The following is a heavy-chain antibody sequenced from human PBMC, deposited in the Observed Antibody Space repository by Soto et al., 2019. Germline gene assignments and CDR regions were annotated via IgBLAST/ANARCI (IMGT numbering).Heavy chain of an antibody. D-gene: IGHD3-9*01. Sequence: SENLSHTCAVPGSSITSSNWQSWALPSQGNGLDWIGEIYHSGTTNYNPSLKSRVTISGDKSNNQFSLELSSVTAADTAVYYCARGHEDILTGYSTSFDPWGQGTLVTVS. CDR1: GSSITSSNW. CDR2: IYHSGTT. CDR3: ARGHEDILTGYSTSFDP. J-gene: IGHJ5*02. V-gene: IGHV4-4*02.